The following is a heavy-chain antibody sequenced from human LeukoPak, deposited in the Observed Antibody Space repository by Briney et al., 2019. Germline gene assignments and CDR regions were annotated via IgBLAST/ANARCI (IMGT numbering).Heavy chain of an antibody. CDR2: IYYSGST. CDR1: SGSISSSSYY. V-gene: IGHV4-39*01. D-gene: IGHD3-22*01. J-gene: IGHJ5*02. Sequence: SETLPLTCTVSSGSISSSSYYWGWIRQPPGKGLEWIGSIYYSGSTYYNPSLKSRVTISVDTSKNQFSLKLSSVTAADTAVYYCARANYYGTSGYLNWFDPWGQGTLVTVSS. CDR3: ARANYYGTSGYLNWFDP.